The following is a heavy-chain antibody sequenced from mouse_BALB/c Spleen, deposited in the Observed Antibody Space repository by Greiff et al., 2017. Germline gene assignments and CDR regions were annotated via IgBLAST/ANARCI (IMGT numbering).Heavy chain of an antibody. V-gene: IGHV1-4*02. CDR2: INPSSGYT. CDR1: GYTFTSYT. D-gene: IGHD1-1*01. J-gene: IGHJ3*01. CDR3: ARYYGSRGWFAY. Sequence: VKLMESAAELARPGASVKMSCKASGYTFTSYTMHWVKQRPGQGLEWIGYINPSSGYTEYNQKFKDKTTLTADKSSSTAYMQLSSLTSEDSAVYYCARYYGSRGWFAYWGQGTLVTVSA.